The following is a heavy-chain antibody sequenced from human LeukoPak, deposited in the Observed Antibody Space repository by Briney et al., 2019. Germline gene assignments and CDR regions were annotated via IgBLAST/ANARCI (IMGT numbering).Heavy chain of an antibody. V-gene: IGHV3-23*01. Sequence: GGSLRLSCAASGFTFSIYAMSWVRQAPGKGLEWVSSTSSGGDYTYYAGSVRGRFTISRDNSKNTLYLQMNSLRAEDTATYYCAKDRPNYYESNGHYYRRDGDSWGQGTLVTVSS. CDR2: TSSGGDYT. D-gene: IGHD3-22*01. J-gene: IGHJ5*01. CDR3: AKDRPNYYESNGHYYRRDGDS. CDR1: GFTFSIYA.